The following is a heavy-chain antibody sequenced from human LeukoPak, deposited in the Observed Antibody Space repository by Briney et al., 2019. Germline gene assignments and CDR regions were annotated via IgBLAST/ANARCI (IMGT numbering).Heavy chain of an antibody. D-gene: IGHD2-21*01. CDR3: TVQVIPSDKWFDP. V-gene: IGHV3-49*04. CDR2: IRSKPYGGTA. CDR1: GLLFGDYA. J-gene: IGHJ5*02. Sequence: GGSLRLSCTASGLLFGDYAMTWVRQAPGKGLEWVGFIRSKPYGGTAEYAECVKGRFTISRDDSRTIAYLDMNGLKTEDSAVYHCTVQVIPSDKWFDPWGQGTPVTVSS.